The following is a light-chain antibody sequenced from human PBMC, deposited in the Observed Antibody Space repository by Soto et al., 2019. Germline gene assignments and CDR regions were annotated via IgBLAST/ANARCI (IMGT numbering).Light chain of an antibody. Sequence: DIQMTQSPSSLSASVGDRVTITCRASQGISSWLAWYQQKPEKAPTSLIYAASSLQSGVPSRFSGRRSGTDITLTNILPQPEDFATYYCQHYNSYAPTFGGETNVEFK. CDR3: QHYNSYAPT. CDR1: QGISSW. J-gene: IGKJ4*01. V-gene: IGKV1D-16*01. CDR2: AAS.